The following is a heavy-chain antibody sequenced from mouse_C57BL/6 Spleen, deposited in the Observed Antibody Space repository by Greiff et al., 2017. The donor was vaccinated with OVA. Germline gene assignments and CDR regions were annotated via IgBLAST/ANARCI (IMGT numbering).Heavy chain of an antibody. CDR1: GFTFSSYA. CDR3: AREVDYYGSSHLYFDV. V-gene: IGHV5-4*01. CDR2: ISDGGSYT. D-gene: IGHD1-1*01. Sequence: EVHLVESGGGLVKPGGSLKLSCAASGFTFSSYAMSWVRQTPEKRLEWVATISDGGSYTYYPDNVKGRFTISRDNAKNNLYLQMSHLKSEDTAMYYCAREVDYYGSSHLYFDVWGTGTTVTVSS. J-gene: IGHJ1*03.